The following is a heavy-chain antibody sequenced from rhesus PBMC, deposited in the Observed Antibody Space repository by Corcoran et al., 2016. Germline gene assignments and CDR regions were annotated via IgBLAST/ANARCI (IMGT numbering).Heavy chain of an antibody. CDR1: GGSISSGYYY. V-gene: IGHV4-122*02. CDR3: ARDPPGAGTTLGY. Sequence: QVQLQESGPGLVKPSETLSLTCAVSGGSISSGYYYWSWIRQPPGKGLEWIGYITYSGRTSFNPSLKSRLTMSRDTSKNQFSLKLSSVTAADTAVYYCARDPPGAGTTLGYWGQGVLVTVSS. D-gene: IGHD1-20*01. J-gene: IGHJ4*01. CDR2: ITYSGRT.